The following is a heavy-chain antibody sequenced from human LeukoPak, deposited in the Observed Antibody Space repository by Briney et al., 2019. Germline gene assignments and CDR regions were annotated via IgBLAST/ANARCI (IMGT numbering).Heavy chain of an antibody. V-gene: IGHV1-18*01. CDR3: ARDRDLGPDL. CDR1: GFTFTSYG. J-gene: IGHJ2*01. CDR2: ISAYNGNT. Sequence: GASVKVSCTASGFTFTSYGISWVRQAPGQGLEWKGWISAYNGNTNYAQKLQGRVTMTTDTSTITAYMELRSLSSDDRVVYYWARDRDLGPDLWVRGTLVTVSS. D-gene: IGHD3-10*01.